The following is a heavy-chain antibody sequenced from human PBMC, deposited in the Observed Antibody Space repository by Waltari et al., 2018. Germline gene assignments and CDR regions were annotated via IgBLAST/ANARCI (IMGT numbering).Heavy chain of an antibody. CDR1: GFTFTDYY. Sequence: QVQVVESGGGLVKPVGSLRLSCVASGFTFTDYYMSWLRQAPGKGLELVSFIDKSGITIFYADSVKGRFTVSRDNAKNSLYLQMNTLSPDDTAVYYCARDPHQAGDYWGQGTLVTVSS. V-gene: IGHV3-11*01. J-gene: IGHJ4*02. CDR3: ARDPHQAGDY. CDR2: IDKSGITI. D-gene: IGHD2-2*01.